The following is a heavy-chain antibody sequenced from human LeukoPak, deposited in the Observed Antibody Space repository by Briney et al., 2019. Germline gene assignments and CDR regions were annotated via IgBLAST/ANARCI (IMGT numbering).Heavy chain of an antibody. D-gene: IGHD3-22*01. V-gene: IGHV4-30-4*01. J-gene: IGHJ5*02. CDR3: AKPYYYDSRIDP. Sequence: PSQTLSLTCTVSGGSISSGGYYWSWIRQPPGKGLEWIAYMYYSGSTYYNPSLKSRVTMSADTSKNQLSLKLSSVTAADTAVYYCAKPYYYDSRIDPWGQGILVTVSS. CDR2: MYYSGST. CDR1: GGSISSGGYY.